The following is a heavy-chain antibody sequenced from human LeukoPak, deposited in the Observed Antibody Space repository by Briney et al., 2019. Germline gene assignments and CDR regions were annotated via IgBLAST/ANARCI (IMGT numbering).Heavy chain of an antibody. J-gene: IGHJ4*02. CDR1: GYTFNSHG. CDR2: INGAGDNP. Sequence: GGSLRLSCAASGYTFNSHGLTWVRQAPGKGLEWVSTINGAGDNPYYAETVKGRFTISRDNSKNTLYLQMHSLRAEDTAIYYCAKVSVCYGCYLDYWGQGTLVTVS. CDR3: AKVSVCYGCYLDY. V-gene: IGHV3-23*01. D-gene: IGHD3-16*01.